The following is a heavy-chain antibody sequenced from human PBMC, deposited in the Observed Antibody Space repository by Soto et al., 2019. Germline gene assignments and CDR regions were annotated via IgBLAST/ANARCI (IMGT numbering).Heavy chain of an antibody. J-gene: IGHJ4*02. CDR3: AREPLAHSYFDF. CDR1: GDSVSNHY. Sequence: PSETLSLTCTVSGDSVSNHYWNWIRQPAGQGLEWLGRLYNDERTNYNPSLKSRLTMSMDTSKNQFSLKLTSVTAADSAVYFCAREPLAHSYFDFWGQGIIVTVYS. CDR2: LYNDERT. V-gene: IGHV4-4*07.